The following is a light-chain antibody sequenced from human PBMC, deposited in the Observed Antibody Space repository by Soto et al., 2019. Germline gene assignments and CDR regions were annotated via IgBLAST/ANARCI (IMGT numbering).Light chain of an antibody. Sequence: EIVLTQSPATLSLSPGERATLSCRASQSVNSYLAWYQQKPGQAPRLLIYDASNRATGIPARFGGSGSGTDFTLTISSLEPEDFAGYYCQQRNNWLTFGGGTKVEIK. J-gene: IGKJ4*01. CDR3: QQRNNWLT. CDR1: QSVNSY. V-gene: IGKV3-11*01. CDR2: DAS.